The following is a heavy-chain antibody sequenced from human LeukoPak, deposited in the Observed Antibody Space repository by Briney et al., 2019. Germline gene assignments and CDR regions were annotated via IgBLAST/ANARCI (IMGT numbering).Heavy chain of an antibody. CDR2: IYSGGST. CDR1: GFTVSSNY. CDR3: ARDGGSGGYYNENPFDY. V-gene: IGHV3-66*01. J-gene: IGHJ4*02. Sequence: GGSLRLACAASGFTVSSNYMSWVRQAPGKGLEWVSVIYSGGSTYYADSVKGRFTISRDNSKNTLYLQMNSLRAEDTAVYYCARDGGSGGYYNENPFDYWGQGTLVTVSS. D-gene: IGHD3-10*01.